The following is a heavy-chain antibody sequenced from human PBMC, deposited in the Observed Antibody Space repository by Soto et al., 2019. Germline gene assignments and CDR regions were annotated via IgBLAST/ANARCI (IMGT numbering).Heavy chain of an antibody. V-gene: IGHV1-2*02. CDR3: ASDLNPYYALRSPHGFSDY. J-gene: IGHJ4*01. CDR1: GYDLIGHY. Sequence: SVRVDWKASGYDLIGHYIHRLRQAPGQALEWIGWITPNGAGTKYAEQFQGRVTMTGDTSISTVYMDLSGLRSDDMSVYYCASDLNPYYALRSPHGFSDYR. D-gene: IGHD3-10*01. CDR2: ITPNGAGT.